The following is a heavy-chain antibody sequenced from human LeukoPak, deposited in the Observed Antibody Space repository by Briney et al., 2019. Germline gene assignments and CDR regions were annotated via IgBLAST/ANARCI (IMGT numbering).Heavy chain of an antibody. CDR1: GFTFSSYA. V-gene: IGHV3-23*01. CDR2: ISGSGDST. D-gene: IGHD6-13*01. J-gene: IGHJ4*02. Sequence: GGSLRLSCAASGFTFSSYAMSWVRQAPGKGLEWVSAISGSGDSTFYADSVKGRFTISRDNSKNTLYLQMNSLRAEDTAVYYCAMVQQLVFAYYFDYWGQGTLVTVSS. CDR3: AMVQQLVFAYYFDY.